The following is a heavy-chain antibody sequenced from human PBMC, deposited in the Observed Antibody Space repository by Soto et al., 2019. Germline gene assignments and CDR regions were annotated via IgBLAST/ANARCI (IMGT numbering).Heavy chain of an antibody. V-gene: IGHV3-74*01. J-gene: IGHJ6*02. Sequence: PGGSLRLSCAASGFTFSSYWMHWVRQAPGKGLVWVSRINSDGSSTSYADSVKGRFTISRDNAKNTLYLQMNSLRAEDTAVYYCARGKVLRYFDWSDYYYYGMDAWGQGTTVTVSS. CDR2: INSDGSST. CDR3: ARGKVLRYFDWSDYYYYGMDA. CDR1: GFTFSSYW. D-gene: IGHD3-9*01.